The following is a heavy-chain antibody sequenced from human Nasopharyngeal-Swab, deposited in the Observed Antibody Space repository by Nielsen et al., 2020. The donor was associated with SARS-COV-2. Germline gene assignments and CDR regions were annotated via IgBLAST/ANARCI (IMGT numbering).Heavy chain of an antibody. Sequence: GESLKISCAASGFTFSNAWMSWVRQAPGKGLEWVGRIKSKTDGGTTDYAAPVKGRFTISSDDTKNTLYLQMDSLKTEDTAGYDCTTDFHMIVLVITFSNSAYWGQGTLVTVSS. CDR1: GFTFSNAW. J-gene: IGHJ4*02. V-gene: IGHV3-15*01. CDR2: IKSKTDGGTT. D-gene: IGHD3-22*01. CDR3: TTDFHMIVLVITFSNSAY.